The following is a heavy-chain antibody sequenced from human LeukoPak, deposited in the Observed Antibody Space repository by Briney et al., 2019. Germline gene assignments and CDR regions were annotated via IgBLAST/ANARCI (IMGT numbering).Heavy chain of an antibody. CDR3: ARDTLHDYGMDV. CDR2: ISSSSSTI. Sequence: GGSLRLSCAASGFTFSSYSMNWVRQAPEKGLEWVSYISSSSSTIYYADSVKGRFTISRDNAKNSLYLQMNSLRAEDTAVYYCARDTLHDYGMDVWGQGTTVTVSS. V-gene: IGHV3-48*01. J-gene: IGHJ6*02. CDR1: GFTFSSYS.